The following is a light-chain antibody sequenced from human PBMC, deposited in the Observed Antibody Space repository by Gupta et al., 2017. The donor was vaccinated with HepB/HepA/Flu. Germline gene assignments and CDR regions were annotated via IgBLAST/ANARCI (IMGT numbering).Light chain of an antibody. V-gene: IGKV1-9*01. J-gene: IGKJ5*01. CDR1: QGISSY. CDR3: LQRKSCPFT. Sequence: DIQLTQSPSFLSASVGDRVTITCRASQGISSYLAWYQQKPGKAPKLLIYAASTGQSGVPSRFSGSGSGTEFTLTISSRQPEDFATYYCLQRKSCPFTFGQGTRLDIK. CDR2: AAS.